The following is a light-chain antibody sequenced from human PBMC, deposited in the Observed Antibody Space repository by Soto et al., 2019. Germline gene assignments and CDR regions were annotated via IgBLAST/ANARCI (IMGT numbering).Light chain of an antibody. V-gene: IGLV2-11*01. J-gene: IGLJ1*01. CDR1: SSDVGGYDY. CDR2: DVT. Sequence: ALTQPASVSWSPGQSITISCTGTSSDVGGYDYVSWYQQHPGKAPKLIVYDVTERPSGVPDRFSGSKSGNTASLTISGLQAEDEADYSCCSFAGSYSYVFGTGTKVTVL. CDR3: CSFAGSYSYV.